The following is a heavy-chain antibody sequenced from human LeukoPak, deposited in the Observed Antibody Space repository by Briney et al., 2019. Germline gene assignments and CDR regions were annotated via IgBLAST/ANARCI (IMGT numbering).Heavy chain of an antibody. CDR1: GYTFTSYG. D-gene: IGHD3-22*01. V-gene: IGHV1-18*01. CDR2: ISAYNGNT. CDR3: ARSTNYYDSSGHYLFDY. J-gene: IGHJ4*02. Sequence: VASVKVSCKASGYTFTSYGISWVRQAPGQGLEWMGWISAYNGNTNYAQKLQGRVTMTTDTSTSTAYMELRSLRSDDTAVYYCARSTNYYDSSGHYLFDYWGQGTLVTVSS.